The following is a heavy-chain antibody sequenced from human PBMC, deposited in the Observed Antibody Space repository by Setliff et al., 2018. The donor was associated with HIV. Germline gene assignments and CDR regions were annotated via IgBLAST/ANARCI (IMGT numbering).Heavy chain of an antibody. CDR3: ARLEKLDDISYFDY. CDR1: GGSINTGHYY. J-gene: IGHJ4*02. V-gene: IGHV4-31*03. Sequence: KPSETLSLTCTVSGGSINTGHYYWSWIRHHPGKGLEWIAYIYYTGNTYFNPSLKSRITISIDTSKNQFSLKMSSVTAADTAVYFCARLEKLDDISYFDYWGQGTLVTVSS. CDR2: IYYTGNT. D-gene: IGHD3-3*02.